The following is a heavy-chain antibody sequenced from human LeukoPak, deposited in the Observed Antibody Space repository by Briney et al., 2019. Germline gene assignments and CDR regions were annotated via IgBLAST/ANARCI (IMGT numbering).Heavy chain of an antibody. V-gene: IGHV1-2*02. CDR3: ARRDLVAAAGSDY. J-gene: IGHJ4*02. CDR2: INPNSGGT. CDR1: GYTFTGYY. D-gene: IGHD6-13*01. Sequence: ASVKVSCKASGYTFTGYYMHWVRQAPGQGREWMGWINPNSGGTNYAQKFQGRVTMTRDTSISTAYMELSRLRSDDTAVYYCARRDLVAAAGSDYWGQGTLVTVSS.